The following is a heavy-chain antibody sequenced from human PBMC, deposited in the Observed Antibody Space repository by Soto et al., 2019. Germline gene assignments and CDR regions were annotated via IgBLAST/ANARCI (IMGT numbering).Heavy chain of an antibody. J-gene: IGHJ6*02. D-gene: IGHD2-2*01. CDR1: GGSFSGYY. CDR3: ASTSHRPYYYYGMEV. Sequence: SETLSLTCAVYGGSFSGYYWSLIRQPPGKGLEWIGEINHSGSTKYNPSLKSRVTISVETSKNQFSLKLSSVTAADTAVYYCASTSHRPYYYYGMEVWGEGTKVTVSS. V-gene: IGHV4-34*01. CDR2: INHSGST.